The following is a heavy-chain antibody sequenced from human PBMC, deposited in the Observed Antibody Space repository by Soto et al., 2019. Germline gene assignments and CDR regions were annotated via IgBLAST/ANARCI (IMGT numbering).Heavy chain of an antibody. V-gene: IGHV4-61*01. CDR2: IYYSGST. CDR3: ARSINYDILTGPPDWFDP. Sequence: PSETLSLTCTVSGGSVSSGSYYWSWIRQPPGKGLEWIGYIYYSGSTNYNPSLKSRVTISVDTSKNQFSLKLSSVTAADTAVYYCARSINYDILTGPPDWFDPWGQGTLVT. CDR1: GGSVSSGSYY. J-gene: IGHJ5*02. D-gene: IGHD3-9*01.